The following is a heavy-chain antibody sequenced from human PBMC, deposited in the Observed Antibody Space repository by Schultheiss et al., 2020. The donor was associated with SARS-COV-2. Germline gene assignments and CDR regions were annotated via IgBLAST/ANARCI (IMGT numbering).Heavy chain of an antibody. CDR1: GGIFSNYS. CDR3: ARDWVTYGDYEWFDP. J-gene: IGHJ5*02. D-gene: IGHD4-17*01. V-gene: IGHV1-69*06. Sequence: SVKVSCKASGGIFSNYSISWVRQAPGQGLEWMGGIIPIFGTANYAQKFQGRVTLTADKSTSTAYMELRSLRSDDTAVYYCARDWVTYGDYEWFDPWGQGTLVTVSS. CDR2: IIPIFGTA.